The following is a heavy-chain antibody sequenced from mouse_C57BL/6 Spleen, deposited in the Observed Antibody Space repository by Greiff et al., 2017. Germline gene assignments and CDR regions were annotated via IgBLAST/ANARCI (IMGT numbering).Heavy chain of an antibody. CDR3: ARGDYDRYYFDY. Sequence: EVKLVESEGGLVQPGSSMKLSCTASGFTFSDYYMAWVRQVPEKGLEWVANINYDGSSTYYLDSLKSRFIISRDNAKNILYLQMSSLKSEDTATYYCARGDYDRYYFDYWGQGTTLTVSS. CDR1: GFTFSDYY. D-gene: IGHD2-4*01. CDR2: INYDGSST. J-gene: IGHJ2*01. V-gene: IGHV5-16*01.